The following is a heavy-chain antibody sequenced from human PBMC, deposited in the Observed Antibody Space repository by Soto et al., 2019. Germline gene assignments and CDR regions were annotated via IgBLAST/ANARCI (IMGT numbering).Heavy chain of an antibody. V-gene: IGHV3-64*01. Sequence: GGSLRLSCAASGFTFSSYAMHWVRQAPGKGLEYVSAISSNGGSTYYANSVKGRFTISRDNSKNTLYLQMGSLRAEDMAVYYCARDLSRFRYDTLTGSDVWGKGTTVTVSS. CDR3: ARDLSRFRYDTLTGSDV. J-gene: IGHJ6*04. CDR2: ISSNGGST. D-gene: IGHD3-9*01. CDR1: GFTFSSYA.